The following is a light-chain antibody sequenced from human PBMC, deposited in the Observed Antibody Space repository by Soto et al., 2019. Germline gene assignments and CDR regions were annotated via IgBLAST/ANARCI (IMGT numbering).Light chain of an antibody. Sequence: QSVLTQPPSVSGAPGQRLTISCAGTSSNIGAGFDVHWYQQLPGTAPKLLIYANDDRPSGVPDRFSGSTSGTSASLAITGLQAEDAADYYCATWDDSLSGFVVFGGGTQLTVL. CDR2: AND. CDR1: SSNIGAGFD. J-gene: IGLJ7*01. CDR3: ATWDDSLSGFVV. V-gene: IGLV1-40*01.